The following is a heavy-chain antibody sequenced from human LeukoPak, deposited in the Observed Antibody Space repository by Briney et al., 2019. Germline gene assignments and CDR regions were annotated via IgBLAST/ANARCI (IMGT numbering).Heavy chain of an antibody. D-gene: IGHD3-3*01. V-gene: IGHV3-21*01. CDR1: GFTFSSYS. CDR2: TSSSSSYI. CDR3: ARSYDFWSGYSDRQ. Sequence: GGSLRLSCAASGFTFSSYSMTWVRQAPGKGLEWVSSTSSSSSYIYYADSVKGRFTISRDNAKNSLYLQMNSLRAEDTAVYYCARSYDFWSGYSDRQWGQGTLVTVSS. J-gene: IGHJ4*02.